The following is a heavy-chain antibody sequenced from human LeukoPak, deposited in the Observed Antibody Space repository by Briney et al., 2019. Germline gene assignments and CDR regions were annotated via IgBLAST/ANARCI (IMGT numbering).Heavy chain of an antibody. V-gene: IGHV3-23*01. CDR3: AKPRSSSWTIWDFDL. J-gene: IGHJ2*01. CDR1: GFTFSSYA. CDR2: ISGSGGST. Sequence: PGGSLRLSCAASGFTFSSYAMSWVRQAPGRGLEWVSAISGSGGSTYYADSVEGRFTISRDNSKNTLYLQMNSLRAEDTAVYYCAKPRSSSWTIWDFDLWGRGTLVTVSS. D-gene: IGHD6-13*01.